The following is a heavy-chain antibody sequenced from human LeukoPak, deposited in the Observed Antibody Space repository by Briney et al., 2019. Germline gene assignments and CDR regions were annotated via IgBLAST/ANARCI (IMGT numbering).Heavy chain of an antibody. J-gene: IGHJ6*04. CDR1: GFTFSSYA. D-gene: IGHD2-15*01. V-gene: IGHV3-30*18. CDR3: AKSRLVAVVAAYMDV. Sequence: GRSLRLSCAASGFTFSSYAMHWVRQAPGKGLEWVTIISYDASNKYYADSVKGRFTISRENSKNTLYLQLDSLGPDDTAVYYCAKSRLVAVVAAYMDVWGKGTTVTVSS. CDR2: ISYDASNK.